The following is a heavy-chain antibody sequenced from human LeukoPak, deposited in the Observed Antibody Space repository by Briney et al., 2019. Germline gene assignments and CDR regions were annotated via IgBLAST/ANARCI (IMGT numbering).Heavy chain of an antibody. CDR1: GYTFTSYA. CDR3: ARDPPWVDYSDSSGYRRAFDI. Sequence: ASVKVSCKASGYTFTSYAMNWVRQAPGQGLEWMGWINTNTGNPTYAQGFTGQFVFSLDTSVSTAYLQISSLKAEDTAVYYCARDPPWVDYSDSSGYRRAFDIWGLGTMVTVSS. CDR2: INTNTGNP. V-gene: IGHV7-4-1*02. D-gene: IGHD3-22*01. J-gene: IGHJ3*02.